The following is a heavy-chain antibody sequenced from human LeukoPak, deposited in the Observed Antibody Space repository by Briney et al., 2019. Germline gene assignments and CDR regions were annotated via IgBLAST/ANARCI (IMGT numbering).Heavy chain of an antibody. CDR3: ARLSPPIASFCSGGTCYSGGFDP. D-gene: IGHD2-15*01. J-gene: IGHJ5*02. CDR1: GYTFTGYG. Sequence: VASVKVSCKDSGYTFTGYGITWVRQAPEQGLEWMGWITTYNGDTYYAQNFQGRVTMSADTSTSTAYMEVRSLRSDDTAVYYCARLSPPIASFCSGGTCYSGGFDPWGQGTLVTVSS. V-gene: IGHV1-18*01. CDR2: ITTYNGDT.